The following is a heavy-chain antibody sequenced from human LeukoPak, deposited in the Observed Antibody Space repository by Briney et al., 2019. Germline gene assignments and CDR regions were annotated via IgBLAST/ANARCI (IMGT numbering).Heavy chain of an antibody. J-gene: IGHJ4*02. CDR2: IYSDNT. V-gene: IGHV3-53*01. CDR1: GFTFSTNS. Sequence: GGSLRLSCTVSGFTFSTNSMSWVRQAPGKGLEWVSFIYSDNTHYSYSGKGRFTISIDNSKNTLYLQMNSLRAEDTAVYYCARRAGAYSHPYDYWGQGTLVTVSS. CDR3: ARRAGAYSHPYDY. D-gene: IGHD4/OR15-4a*01.